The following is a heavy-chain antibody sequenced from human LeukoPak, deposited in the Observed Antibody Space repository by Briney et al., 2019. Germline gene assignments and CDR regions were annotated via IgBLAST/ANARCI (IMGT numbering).Heavy chain of an antibody. CDR2: ISSSSSYI. CDR1: GFIFSSYS. CDR3: AELGITVIGGV. Sequence: GSLRLSCAASGFIFSSYSMNWVRQAPGKGLEWVSSISSSSSYIYYADSVKGRFTISRDNAKNSLYLQMNSLRAEDTAVYYCAELGITVIGGVWGKGTTVTISS. D-gene: IGHD3-10*02. J-gene: IGHJ6*04. V-gene: IGHV3-21*01.